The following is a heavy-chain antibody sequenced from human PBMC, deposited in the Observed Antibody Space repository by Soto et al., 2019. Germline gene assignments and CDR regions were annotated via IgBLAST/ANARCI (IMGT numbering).Heavy chain of an antibody. CDR2: INDGNGNT. CDR3: ATDRRASGSRWLDP. J-gene: IGHJ5*02. Sequence: QVQLVQSGAEEKKPGASVKVSCKASGYTFISYSMHWVRQAPGQRLEWMGWINDGNGNTKYSERLQGRVTITIDTSASTGYLELNCLSYEDTVVYFAATDRRASGSRWLDPWGQGPLVTVSS. V-gene: IGHV1-3*05. D-gene: IGHD6-19*01. CDR1: GYTFISYS.